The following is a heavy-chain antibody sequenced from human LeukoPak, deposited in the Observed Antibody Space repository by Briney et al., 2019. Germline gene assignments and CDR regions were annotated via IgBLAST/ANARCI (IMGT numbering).Heavy chain of an antibody. Sequence: PGGSLRLSCAASGFTFSDYYMSWIPQAPGKGLEWVSYISSSGSTIYYADSVKGQFTISRDNAKNSLYQQMNSLRAEDTVVYYCARYLDGSSYNDAFDIWGRGTMVTVSS. CDR3: ARYLDGSSYNDAFDI. J-gene: IGHJ3*02. D-gene: IGHD3-22*01. CDR2: ISSSGSTI. CDR1: GFTFSDYY. V-gene: IGHV3-11*04.